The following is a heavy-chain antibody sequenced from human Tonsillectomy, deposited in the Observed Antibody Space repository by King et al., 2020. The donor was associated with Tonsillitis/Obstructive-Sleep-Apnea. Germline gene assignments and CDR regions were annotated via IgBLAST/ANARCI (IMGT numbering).Heavy chain of an antibody. CDR1: GGSISSYY. CDR2: IYYSGST. J-gene: IGHJ6*03. D-gene: IGHD3-16*01. V-gene: IGHV4-59*01. Sequence: QLQESGPGLVKPSETLSLTCTVSGGSISSYYWSWIRQPPGKGLEWIGYIYYSGSTNYNPSLKSRVNISVDTSKNQISLQLSSLTAANTAVYYCARYYGAYGNYYYMDVWGKGTTVTVSS. CDR3: ARYYGAYGNYYYMDV.